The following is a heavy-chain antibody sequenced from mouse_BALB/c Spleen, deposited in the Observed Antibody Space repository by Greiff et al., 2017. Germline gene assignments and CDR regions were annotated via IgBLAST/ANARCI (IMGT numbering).Heavy chain of an antibody. CDR2: INSNGGST. J-gene: IGHJ3*01. CDR1: GFTFSSYY. Sequence: EVKLMESGGGLVKLGGSLKLSCAASGFTFSSYYMSWVRQTPEKRLELVAAINSNGGSTYYPDTVKGRFTISRDNAKNTLYLQMSSLKSEDTALYYCARQGYGSSYGFAYWGQGTLVTVSA. D-gene: IGHD1-1*01. CDR3: ARQGYGSSYGFAY. V-gene: IGHV5-6-2*01.